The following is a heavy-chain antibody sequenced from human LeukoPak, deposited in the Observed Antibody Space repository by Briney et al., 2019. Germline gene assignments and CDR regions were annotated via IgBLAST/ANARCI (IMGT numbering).Heavy chain of an antibody. CDR2: IYSGGST. V-gene: IGHV3-53*01. CDR1: GFTVSSNY. J-gene: IGHJ4*02. Sequence: GGSLRLSCAASGFTVSSNYMSWVRLAPGKGLEWVSVIYSGGSTYYADSVKGRFTISRDNSKNTLYLQMNSLRAEDTAVYYCARYGSGSTLRYWGQGTLVTVSS. D-gene: IGHD3-10*01. CDR3: ARYGSGSTLRY.